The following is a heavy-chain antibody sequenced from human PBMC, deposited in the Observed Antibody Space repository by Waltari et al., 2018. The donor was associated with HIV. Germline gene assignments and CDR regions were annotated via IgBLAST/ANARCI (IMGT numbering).Heavy chain of an antibody. J-gene: IGHJ3*01. Sequence: EVQLLESGGGLVQPGGSLRLSCAASGFIFSSHAMSWVSEAPGKGLEGFAGISGNAIYKYYADSLKGRFSISGDNSKKALFLQMNSLKAQDTALYYCARGCYCPSSSCRRCAFDVWGQGTMVIVSS. CDR3: ARGCYCPSSSCRRCAFDV. CDR1: GFIFSSHA. D-gene: IGHD2-2*01. CDR2: ISGNAIYK. V-gene: IGHV3-23*01.